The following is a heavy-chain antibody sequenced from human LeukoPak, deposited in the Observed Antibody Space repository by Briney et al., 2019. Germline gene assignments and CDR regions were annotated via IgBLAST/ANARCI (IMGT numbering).Heavy chain of an antibody. CDR3: AKEAVAGAIDY. V-gene: IGHV3-9*01. CDR1: GFTFDDYA. CDR2: ISWNSGSI. J-gene: IGHJ4*02. Sequence: GRSLRHSCAASGFTFDDYAMHWVRQAPGKGLEWVSGISWNSGSIGYADSVKGRFTISRDNAKNSLYLQMNSLRAEDTALYYCAKEAVAGAIDYWGQGTLVTVSS. D-gene: IGHD6-19*01.